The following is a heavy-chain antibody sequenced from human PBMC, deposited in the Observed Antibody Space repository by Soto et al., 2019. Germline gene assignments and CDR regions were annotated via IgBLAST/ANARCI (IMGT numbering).Heavy chain of an antibody. D-gene: IGHD3-3*01. CDR3: AAVPSNNYDFWSGLRGWFDP. CDR1: GFTFTSSA. CDR2: IVVGSGNT. V-gene: IGHV1-58*01. J-gene: IGHJ5*02. Sequence: SVKVSCKASGFTFTSSAVQWVRQARGQRLEWIGWIVVGSGNTNYAQKFQERVTITRDMSTSTAYMELSSLRSEDTAVYYCAAVPSNNYDFWSGLRGWFDPWGQGTLVTVSS.